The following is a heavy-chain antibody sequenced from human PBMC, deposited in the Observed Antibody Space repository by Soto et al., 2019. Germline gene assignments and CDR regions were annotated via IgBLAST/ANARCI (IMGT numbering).Heavy chain of an antibody. Sequence: GASVKVSCKASGYIFTGYYMHWVRQAPGQGLEWMGWINPNSGDTNYTQKFPGWVTMTRDTSISTAYMELSRLRSDDTAVYYCATSRIVTAVAGETEYYFDYWGQGTLVTVSS. CDR2: INPNSGDT. CDR1: GYIFTGYY. CDR3: ATSRIVTAVAGETEYYFDY. V-gene: IGHV1-2*04. J-gene: IGHJ4*02. D-gene: IGHD6-19*01.